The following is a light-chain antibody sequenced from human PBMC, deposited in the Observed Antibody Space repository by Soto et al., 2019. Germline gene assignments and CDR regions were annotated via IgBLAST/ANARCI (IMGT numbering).Light chain of an antibody. CDR1: QDISNY. CDR2: NAS. V-gene: IGKV1-33*01. Sequence: DIQMTQSPSSLSASVGDRVTITCQASQDISNYLNWYQQKPGKAPKLLIYNASNLETGVPSRFSGCGSGTVFFFTFSSLQPEDIATYYCQQYDNLFFGGGTKV. CDR3: QQYDNLF. J-gene: IGKJ4*01.